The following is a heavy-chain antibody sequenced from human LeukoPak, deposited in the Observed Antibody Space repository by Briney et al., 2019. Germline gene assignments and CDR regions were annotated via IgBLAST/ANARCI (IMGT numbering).Heavy chain of an antibody. V-gene: IGHV4-59*01. D-gene: IGHD6-19*01. CDR3: ARGGRQWLVD. Sequence: SETLSLTCTVSGGSISSYYWSWIRQPPGKGLGWIGYIYYSGSTNYNPSLKSRVTISVDTSKNQFSLKLSSVTAADTAVYYCARGGRQWLVDWGQGTLVTVSS. CDR1: GGSISSYY. J-gene: IGHJ4*02. CDR2: IYYSGST.